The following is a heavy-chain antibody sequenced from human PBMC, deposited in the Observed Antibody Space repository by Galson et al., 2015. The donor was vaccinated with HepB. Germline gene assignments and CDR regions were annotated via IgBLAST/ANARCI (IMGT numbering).Heavy chain of an antibody. D-gene: IGHD6-13*01. J-gene: IGHJ6*02. CDR3: ARGSAASTWGYGMDV. CDR2: ISYDGSID. CDR1: GFTFSSYP. V-gene: IGHV3-30*04. Sequence: SLRLSCAASGFTFSSYPMHWVRQAPGKGPEWVAVISYDGSIDYYADSVKGRFTISRDNPKNTVYLQMSSLRPEETAVYCCARGSAASTWGYGMDVWGQGTTVSVSS.